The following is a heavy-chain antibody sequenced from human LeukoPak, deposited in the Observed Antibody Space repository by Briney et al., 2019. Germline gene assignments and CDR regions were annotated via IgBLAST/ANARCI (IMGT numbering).Heavy chain of an antibody. CDR3: ARGGLSDYYDSSGYYFRFDY. J-gene: IGHJ4*02. CDR1: GGTFSSYA. CDR2: IITIFGTA. V-gene: IGHV1-69*13. D-gene: IGHD3-22*01. Sequence: SVKVSCKASGGTFSSYAISWVRQAPGQGLEWMGGIITIFGTANYAQKFQGRVTITADESTSTAYMELSSLRSDDTAVYYCARGGLSDYYDSSGYYFRFDYWGQGTLVTVSS.